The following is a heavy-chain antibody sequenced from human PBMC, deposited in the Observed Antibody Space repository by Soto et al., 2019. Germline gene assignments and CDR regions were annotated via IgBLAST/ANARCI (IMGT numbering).Heavy chain of an antibody. CDR1: GFTFSSYS. V-gene: IGHV3-7*04. Sequence: PGGSLRLSCAASGFTFSSYSMSWVRQAPGKGLEWVANIKQDGSEKYYVDSVKGRFTISRDNAKNSLYLQMNSLRAEDTAVYYCARGPGRFDPWGQGTLVTVSS. CDR3: ARGPGRFDP. CDR2: IKQDGSEK. J-gene: IGHJ5*02.